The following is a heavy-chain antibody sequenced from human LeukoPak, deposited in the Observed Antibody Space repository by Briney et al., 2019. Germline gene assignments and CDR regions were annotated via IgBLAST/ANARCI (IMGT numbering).Heavy chain of an antibody. Sequence: SETLSLTCTVSGGSISSYYWSWIRQPPGKGLEWIGYIYYSGSTNYSPSLKSRVTISVDTSKNQFSLKLSSVTAADTAVYYCARLRGAMGPFDYWGQGTLVTVSS. J-gene: IGHJ4*02. D-gene: IGHD5-18*01. V-gene: IGHV4-59*01. CDR2: IYYSGST. CDR3: ARLRGAMGPFDY. CDR1: GGSISSYY.